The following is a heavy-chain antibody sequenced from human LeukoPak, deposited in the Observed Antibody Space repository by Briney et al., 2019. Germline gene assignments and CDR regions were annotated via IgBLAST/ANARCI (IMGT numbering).Heavy chain of an antibody. Sequence: EASVKVSCKASGGTFSSYAISWVRQAPGQGLEWVGGIIPIFGTANYAQKFQGRVTITTDESTSTAYMELSSLRSEDTAVYYCAREAHTVRNYYDSSGYYPLRYWGQGTLVTVSS. D-gene: IGHD3-22*01. CDR3: AREAHTVRNYYDSSGYYPLRY. CDR1: GGTFSSYA. V-gene: IGHV1-69*05. CDR2: IIPIFGTA. J-gene: IGHJ4*02.